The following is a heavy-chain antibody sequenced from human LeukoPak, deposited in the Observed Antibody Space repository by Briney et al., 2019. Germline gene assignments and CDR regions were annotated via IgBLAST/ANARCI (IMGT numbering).Heavy chain of an antibody. D-gene: IGHD3-10*01. CDR3: ARGRRYYGSGSEGEDY. V-gene: IGHV1-2*02. Sequence: ALVKVSCKASGYTFTGYYMHWVRQAPGQGLEWMGWINPNSGGTNYAQKLQGRVTMTTDTSTSTAYMELRSLRSDDTAVYYCARGRRYYGSGSEGEDYWGQGTLVTVSS. J-gene: IGHJ4*02. CDR1: GYTFTGYY. CDR2: INPNSGGT.